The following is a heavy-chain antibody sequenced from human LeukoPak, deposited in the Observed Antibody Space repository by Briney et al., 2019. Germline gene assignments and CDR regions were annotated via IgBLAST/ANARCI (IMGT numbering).Heavy chain of an antibody. CDR3: ARDPRVLDAFDI. V-gene: IGHV3-66*01. J-gene: IGHJ3*02. Sequence: GGSLRLSCAASGFTVSSNYMSWVRQAPGKGLEWVSVIYSGGSTYYADSVKGRFTISRDNSKNTLYLQMNSLRAEDTAVYYCARDPRVLDAFDIWGQGTMVTVSS. CDR2: IYSGGST. CDR1: GFTVSSNY.